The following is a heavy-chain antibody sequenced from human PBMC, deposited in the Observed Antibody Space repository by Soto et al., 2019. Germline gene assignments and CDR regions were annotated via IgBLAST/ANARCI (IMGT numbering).Heavy chain of an antibody. Sequence: GASVKVSCKASGYTFTGYAMHWVRQAPGQRLEWMGWINAGNGNTKYSQKFQGRVTITRDTSASTAYMELSSLRSEDTAVYYCARAYYYGSGSYVHYYYGMDVWGQGTTVTSP. CDR2: INAGNGNT. CDR3: ARAYYYGSGSYVHYYYGMDV. V-gene: IGHV1-3*01. J-gene: IGHJ6*02. D-gene: IGHD3-10*01. CDR1: GYTFTGYA.